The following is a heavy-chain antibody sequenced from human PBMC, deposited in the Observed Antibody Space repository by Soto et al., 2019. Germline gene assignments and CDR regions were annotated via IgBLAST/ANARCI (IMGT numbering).Heavy chain of an antibody. CDR1: GGSINSAGYY. CDR2: IYYSGST. D-gene: IGHD3-10*01. V-gene: IGHV4-31*03. CDR3: ARYYYGSGSYSYFDF. Sequence: QVQLQESGPGLVKPSQTLSLTCTISGGSINSAGYYWTWVRQHPGKGLEWIGYIYYSGSTYYNPSLQSRVTISIDTSKNQFSLRLTSVTAADTAVYYCARYYYGSGSYSYFDFWGQGTLVTVSS. J-gene: IGHJ4*02.